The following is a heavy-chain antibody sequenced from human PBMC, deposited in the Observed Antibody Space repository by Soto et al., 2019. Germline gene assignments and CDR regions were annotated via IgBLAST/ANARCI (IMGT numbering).Heavy chain of an antibody. Sequence: SETLSLTCTVSGGSISSGDYFWSWIRQPPGKGLEWIGYTYYSGRTNYNPSLKSRVTISVDTSKDQFSLKLNSVTAADTAVYYCARDQRNYGNYDRLDYWVQGTLVT. V-gene: IGHV4-30-4*01. CDR1: GGSISSGDYF. CDR3: ARDQRNYGNYDRLDY. D-gene: IGHD4-17*01. J-gene: IGHJ4*02. CDR2: TYYSGRT.